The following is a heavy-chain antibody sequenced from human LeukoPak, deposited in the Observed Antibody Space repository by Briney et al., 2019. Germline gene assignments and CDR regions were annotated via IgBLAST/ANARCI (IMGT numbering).Heavy chain of an antibody. V-gene: IGHV4-39*02. D-gene: IGHD3-3*01. Sequence: SETLSLTCTVSGGSISSSSYYWGWIRQPPGKGLEWIGSIYYSGSTYYNPSLKSRVTISVDTSKNQFSLKLSSVTAADTAVYYCARDTIFGNWGQGTLVTVSS. CDR2: IYYSGST. CDR1: GGSISSSSYY. J-gene: IGHJ4*02. CDR3: ARDTIFGN.